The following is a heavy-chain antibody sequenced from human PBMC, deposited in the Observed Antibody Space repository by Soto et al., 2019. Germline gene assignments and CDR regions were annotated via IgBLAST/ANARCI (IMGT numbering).Heavy chain of an antibody. CDR2: IYPGDSDT. CDR1: GYSFTSYW. CDR3: ARTGIAAAGATYYYYGMDV. D-gene: IGHD6-13*01. J-gene: IGHJ6*02. V-gene: IGHV5-51*01. Sequence: GESLKISCKGSGYSFTSYWIGWVRQMPGKGLEWMGIIYPGDSDTRYSPSFQGQVTISADKSISTAYLQWSSLKASDTAMYYCARTGIAAAGATYYYYGMDVWGQGTPVTVSS.